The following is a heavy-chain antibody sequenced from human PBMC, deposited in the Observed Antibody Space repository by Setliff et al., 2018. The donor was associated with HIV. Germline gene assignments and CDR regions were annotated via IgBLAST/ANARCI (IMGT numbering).Heavy chain of an antibody. V-gene: IGHV4-31*03. CDR2: IYYTEIT. Sequence: SETLSLTCTVSGGSISSGGYYWSWIRQHPGKGLEWIGHIYYTEITYYNPSLRSRLTISLDTSKNQFSLKLSSGTAADTAVYFCAREGVGYNPFYYYGMDVWGQGTTVTVS. CDR3: AREGVGYNPFYYYGMDV. J-gene: IGHJ6*02. CDR1: GGSISSGGYY. D-gene: IGHD5-12*01.